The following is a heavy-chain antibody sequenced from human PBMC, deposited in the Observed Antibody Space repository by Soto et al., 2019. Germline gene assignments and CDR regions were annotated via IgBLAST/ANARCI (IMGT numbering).Heavy chain of an antibody. CDR1: GGSISSRGYY. V-gene: IGHV4-31*03. CDR3: ARVSDTYYYFGMDV. Sequence: QVQLQESGPGLVKPSQTLSLTCTVSGGSISSRGYYWSWIRQHPGKGLEWIGYIYYSGSTYYNPSLKSRFTISVDTSKNQFSLKLSSVTAADTAMYYCARVSDTYYYFGMDVWGQGTTVTVSS. J-gene: IGHJ6*02. CDR2: IYYSGST.